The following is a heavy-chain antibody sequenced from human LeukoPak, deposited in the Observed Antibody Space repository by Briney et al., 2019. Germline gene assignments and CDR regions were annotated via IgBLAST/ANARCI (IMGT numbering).Heavy chain of an antibody. V-gene: IGHV3-23*01. CDR3: AKARSTGGVFDI. Sequence: GGSLRLSCAASGFTFSDFGMSWVRQAPGMGLERVSGINGNGGSTYYADSVKGRFTISRDNSKNTLYLQMNSLRADDTAVYYCAKARSTGGVFDIWGQGTMVTVSS. CDR2: INGNGGST. D-gene: IGHD2-8*02. CDR1: GFTFSDFG. J-gene: IGHJ3*02.